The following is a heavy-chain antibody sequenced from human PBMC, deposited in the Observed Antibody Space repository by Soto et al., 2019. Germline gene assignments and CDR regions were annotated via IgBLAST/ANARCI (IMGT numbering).Heavy chain of an antibody. V-gene: IGHV1-3*01. CDR3: ARYSGNYPGAFDL. CDR1: GYTFTSYT. D-gene: IGHD1-26*01. CDR2: IRGGDGIT. J-gene: IGHJ3*01. Sequence: ASVKVSCKASGYTFTSYTMHWVRQAPGQSLEWMGWIRGGDGITKYAQRFQGRVTITRDTSASTSNMELTSLRSEDAAMYYCARYSGNYPGAFDLWGQAKMVTVSS.